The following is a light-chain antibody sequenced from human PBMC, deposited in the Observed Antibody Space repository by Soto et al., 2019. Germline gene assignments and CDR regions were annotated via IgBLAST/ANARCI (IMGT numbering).Light chain of an antibody. CDR1: SSDVGGYNF. V-gene: IGLV2-14*01. CDR2: DVT. CDR3: SSYTSISTYV. J-gene: IGLJ1*01. Sequence: QSVLAQPASVSGSPGQSITISCPGTSSDVGGYNFVSWYQQHPDKAPKLMIYDVTNRPSGVSNRFSGSKSGNTASLTISGLQAEDEADYYCSSYTSISTYVFGTGTKVTVL.